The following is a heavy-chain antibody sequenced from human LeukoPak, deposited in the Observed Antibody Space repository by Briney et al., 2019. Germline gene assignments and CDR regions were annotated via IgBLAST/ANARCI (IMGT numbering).Heavy chain of an antibody. Sequence: KPGGSLRLSCAASGFTFSSYSMNRVRQAPGKGLEWVSSISSSSSYIYYADSVKGRFTISRDNAKNSLYLQMNSLRAEDTAVYYCARDSITIFGVVTLDVWGKGTTVTVSS. CDR1: GFTFSSYS. CDR2: ISSSSSYI. CDR3: ARDSITIFGVVTLDV. V-gene: IGHV3-21*01. J-gene: IGHJ6*04. D-gene: IGHD3-3*01.